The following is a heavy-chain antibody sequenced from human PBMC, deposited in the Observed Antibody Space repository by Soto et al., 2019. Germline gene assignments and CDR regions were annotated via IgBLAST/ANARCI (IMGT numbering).Heavy chain of an antibody. CDR1: GGTFNNNL. D-gene: IGHD4-17*01. J-gene: IGHJ4*02. CDR3: TRETRAYGGLADY. V-gene: IGHV1-69*01. CDR2: IIPLFGTP. Sequence: QVQLVQSGAEVQKPGSSVKVSCKVSGGTFNNNLINWVRQAPGQGLEWMGGIIPLFGTPNYAQKFQGRVTITADASTSTAYMELTSLPSHDTAVYDCTRETRAYGGLADYWGQGTLVTVSS.